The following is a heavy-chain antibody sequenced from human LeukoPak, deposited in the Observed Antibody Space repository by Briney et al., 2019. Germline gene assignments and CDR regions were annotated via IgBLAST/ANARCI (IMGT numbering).Heavy chain of an antibody. V-gene: IGHV1-18*01. CDR2: ISAYNGNT. Sequence: ASVKVSCKATGYTFTSYDMNWVRQAPGQGLEWMGWISAYNGNTNYAQKLQGRVTMTTDTSTSTAYMELRSLRSDDTAVYYCARENSLYGVDDYWGQGTLVTVSS. CDR3: ARENSLYGVDDY. CDR1: GYTFTSYD. J-gene: IGHJ4*02. D-gene: IGHD4-17*01.